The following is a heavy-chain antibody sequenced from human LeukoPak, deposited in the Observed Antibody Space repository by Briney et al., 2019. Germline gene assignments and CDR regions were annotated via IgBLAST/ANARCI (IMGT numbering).Heavy chain of an antibody. CDR1: GFTFDDYA. CDR2: ISWDGGST. J-gene: IGHJ4*02. V-gene: IGHV3-43D*03. D-gene: IGHD6-13*01. Sequence: GGSLRLSCAASGFTFDDYAMHWVRQAPGKGLEWVSLISWDGGSTYYADSVKGRFTISRDNSKNSLYLQMNSLRAEDTALYYCAKGTYSSSWYWVDYWGQGTLVTVSS. CDR3: AKGTYSSSWYWVDY.